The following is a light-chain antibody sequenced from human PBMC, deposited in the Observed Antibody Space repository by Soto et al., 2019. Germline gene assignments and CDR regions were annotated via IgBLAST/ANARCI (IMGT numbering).Light chain of an antibody. CDR1: QSVRRN. Sequence: EVIMTDSPATLSVSPGQTATLPCRASQSVRRNLAWYQQKCCQAPRLLIYGASTRATGIPARFSGSGSGTEFTLTISSLQSEDFAVYYCHQYNNWPPWTFGLGTKVDIK. CDR2: GAS. J-gene: IGKJ1*01. CDR3: HQYNNWPPWT. V-gene: IGKV3-15*01.